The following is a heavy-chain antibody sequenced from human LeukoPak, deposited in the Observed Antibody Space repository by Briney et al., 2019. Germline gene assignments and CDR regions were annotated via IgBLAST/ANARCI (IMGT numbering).Heavy chain of an antibody. Sequence: SETLSLTCIVSGGSISSGSYYWSWIRQPAGKGLEWIGRIYTSGSTNYNPSLKSRVTISVDTSKNQFSLKLSSVTAADTAVYYCARHWRFDAFDIWGQGTMVTVSS. CDR2: IYTSGST. CDR1: GGSISSGSYY. J-gene: IGHJ3*02. D-gene: IGHD1-1*01. CDR3: ARHWRFDAFDI. V-gene: IGHV4-61*02.